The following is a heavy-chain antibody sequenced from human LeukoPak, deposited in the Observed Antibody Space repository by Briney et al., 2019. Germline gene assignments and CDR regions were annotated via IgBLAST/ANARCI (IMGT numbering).Heavy chain of an antibody. CDR1: GGSFSGYY. Sequence: SETLSLTCAVYGGSFSGYYWSWIRQPPGKGLEWIGEINHSGSTNNHPSLKSRVTISVDTSKNQFSLKLSSVTAADTAVYYCARGNSWQLTIDYWGQGTLVTVSS. J-gene: IGHJ4*02. CDR2: INHSGST. CDR3: ARGNSWQLTIDY. D-gene: IGHD6-13*01. V-gene: IGHV4-34*01.